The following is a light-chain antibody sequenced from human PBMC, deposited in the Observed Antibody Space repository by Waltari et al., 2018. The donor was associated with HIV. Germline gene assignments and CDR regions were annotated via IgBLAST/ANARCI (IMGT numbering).Light chain of an antibody. J-gene: IGLJ3*02. CDR1: SSNIGINY. V-gene: IGLV1-51*01. CDR3: GTWDSSLSLWL. Sequence: QSVLTQPPSVSAAPGQKVTISCSGSSSNIGINYVSWYRQLPGTAPKLLIYDNDKRPSGIPDRFSGSKSGTSATLGITGLQTGDEADYYCGTWDSSLSLWLFGGGTKLTVL. CDR2: DND.